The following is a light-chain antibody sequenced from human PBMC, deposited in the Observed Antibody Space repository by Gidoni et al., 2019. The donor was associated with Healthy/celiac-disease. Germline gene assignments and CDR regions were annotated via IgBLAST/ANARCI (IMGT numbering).Light chain of an antibody. J-gene: IGLJ2*01. CDR3: QSYDSSLSGDVV. CDR2: GNS. V-gene: IGLV1-40*01. CDR1: SSNIGAGYD. Sequence: QSVPTQPPSVSGAPGQRGTISCTGSSSNIGAGYDVHWYQQLPGTAPKLLIYGNSNLPSGVPDRFSGSKSGTSASLAISGLQAEDEADYYCQSYDSSLSGDVVFGGGTKLTVL.